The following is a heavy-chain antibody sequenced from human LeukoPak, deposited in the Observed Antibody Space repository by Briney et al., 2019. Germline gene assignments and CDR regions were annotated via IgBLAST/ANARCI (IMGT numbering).Heavy chain of an antibody. J-gene: IGHJ4*02. Sequence: PSETLSLTCTVSGGSINSYYWSWIRQPPGKGLEWIGYIYYSGSTNYNPSLKSRVTISIDTSKNQFSLKLSSVTAADTAVYYCERHYGSGSYYFWGQGTLVTVSS. D-gene: IGHD3-10*01. CDR1: GGSINSYY. CDR2: IYYSGST. V-gene: IGHV4-59*08. CDR3: ERHYGSGSYYF.